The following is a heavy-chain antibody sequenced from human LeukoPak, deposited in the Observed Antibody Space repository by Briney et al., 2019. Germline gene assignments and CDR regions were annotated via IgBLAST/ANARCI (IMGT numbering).Heavy chain of an antibody. D-gene: IGHD2-15*01. CDR3: ARGCGGSCLDAFDI. CDR2: ISSSGSTI. J-gene: IGHJ3*02. CDR1: GFTFGDYA. Sequence: GGSLRLSCTASGFTFGDYAMSWFRQAPGKGLEWVSYISSSGSTIYYADSVKGRFTISRDNAKNSLYLQMNSLRAEDTAVYYCARGCGGSCLDAFDIWGQGTMVTVSS. V-gene: IGHV3-11*04.